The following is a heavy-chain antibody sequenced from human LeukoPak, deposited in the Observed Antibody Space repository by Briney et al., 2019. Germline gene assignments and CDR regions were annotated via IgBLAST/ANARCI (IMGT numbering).Heavy chain of an antibody. Sequence: SSETLSLTCAVYGGSFSGYYWSWIRQPPGKGLEWIGEINHSGSTNYNPSLKSRVTISVDTSKNQFSLKLSSVTAADTAVYYCARGLQAPTVNDYRGQGTLVTVSS. V-gene: IGHV4-34*01. CDR2: INHSGST. CDR3: ARGLQAPTVNDY. CDR1: GGSFSGYY. J-gene: IGHJ4*02. D-gene: IGHD4-17*01.